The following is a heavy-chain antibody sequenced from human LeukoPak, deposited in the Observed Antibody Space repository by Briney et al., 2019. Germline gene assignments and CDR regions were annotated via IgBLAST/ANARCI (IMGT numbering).Heavy chain of an antibody. D-gene: IGHD6-6*01. CDR1: GGSISSSSYY. J-gene: IGHJ4*02. Sequence: KSSETLSLTCTVSGGSISSSSYYWGWIRQPPGKGLEWIGSIYYSGSTYYNPSLKSRVTISVDTSKNQFSLKLSSVTAADTAVYYCARGSSLSSPFDYWGQGTLVTVSS. V-gene: IGHV4-39*07. CDR2: IYYSGST. CDR3: ARGSSLSSPFDY.